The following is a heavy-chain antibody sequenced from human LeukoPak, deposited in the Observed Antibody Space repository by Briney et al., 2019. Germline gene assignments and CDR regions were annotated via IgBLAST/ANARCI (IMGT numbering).Heavy chain of an antibody. Sequence: PGGSLRLSCAASGFTFSSYAMSWVRQAPGKGLEWVSAISGSGGSTYYADSVKGRFTISRDDSKNTLYLQMNSLRAGDTAVYYCAKDLDFIVATIQDYWGQGTLVTVSS. CDR3: AKDLDFIVATIQDY. V-gene: IGHV3-23*01. J-gene: IGHJ4*02. CDR2: ISGSGGST. CDR1: GFTFSSYA. D-gene: IGHD5-12*01.